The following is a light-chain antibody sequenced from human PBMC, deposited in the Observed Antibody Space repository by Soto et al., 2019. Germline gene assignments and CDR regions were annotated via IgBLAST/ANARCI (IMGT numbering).Light chain of an antibody. CDR2: DVS. J-gene: IGLJ2*01. CDR1: SNDIGSYNY. V-gene: IGLV2-14*03. Sequence: QSVLTQPASLSGSPGQSITISCTGSSNDIGSYNYVSWYQQHPGKAPKLIIFDVSNRPSGVSNRFSGSRSGNTASLTISQLQTEDEADYFCQSYQLIGGGTKRTVL. CDR3: QSYQL.